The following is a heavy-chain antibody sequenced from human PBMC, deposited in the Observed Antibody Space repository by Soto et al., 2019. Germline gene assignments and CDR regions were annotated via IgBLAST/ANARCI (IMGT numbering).Heavy chain of an antibody. V-gene: IGHV4-59*01. CDR2: IYYSGST. J-gene: IGHJ4*02. D-gene: IGHD1-26*01. Sequence: ASETLSLTCTVSGGSISSYYWSWIRQPPGKGLEWIGYIYYSGSTHYNPPLKSRVTISVDTSKNQFSLKLSSVTAADTAVYYCARLRVGARSREYFDYWGQGTLVTVSS. CDR1: GGSISSYY. CDR3: ARLRVGARSREYFDY.